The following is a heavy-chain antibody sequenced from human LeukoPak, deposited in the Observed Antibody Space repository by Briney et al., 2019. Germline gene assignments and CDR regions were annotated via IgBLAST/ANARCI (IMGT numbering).Heavy chain of an antibody. CDR2: ITSSSSAI. V-gene: IGHV3-48*01. J-gene: IGHJ4*02. CDR1: GFTFSGYS. D-gene: IGHD1-26*01. Sequence: GGSLRLSCAAPGFTFSGYSMNWVRQAPGKGLEWVSYITSSSSAIYYADSVKGRFTISRDNAKNSLYLQMNSLRAEDTAVYYCARVRGSYHFDYWGQGTLVTVSS. CDR3: ARVRGSYHFDY.